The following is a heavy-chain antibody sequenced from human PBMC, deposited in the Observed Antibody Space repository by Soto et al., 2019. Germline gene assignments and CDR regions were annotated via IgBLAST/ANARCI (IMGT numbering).Heavy chain of an antibody. CDR2: IKSKTDGGTT. V-gene: IGHV3-15*07. D-gene: IGHD6-19*01. Sequence: EVQLVESGGGLVKPGGSLRLSCAASGFTFSNAWMNWVRQAPGKGLEWVGRIKSKTDGGTTDYAAPVKGRFTISRDDSKNTLYLQMNSLKTEDTAVYYCTTARLLSGWMYNWFDPWGQGTLVTVSS. CDR3: TTARLLSGWMYNWFDP. J-gene: IGHJ5*02. CDR1: GFTFSNAW.